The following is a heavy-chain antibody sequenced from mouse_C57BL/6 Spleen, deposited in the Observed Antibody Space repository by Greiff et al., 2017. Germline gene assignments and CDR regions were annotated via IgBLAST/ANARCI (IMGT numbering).Heavy chain of an antibody. CDR2: ISYDGSN. V-gene: IGHV3-6*01. J-gene: IGHJ2*01. Sequence: EVQLVESGPGLVKPSQSLSLTCSVTGYSITSGYYWNWIRQFPGNKLEWMGYISYDGSNNYNPSLKNRISITRDTSKNQFFLKLNSVTTEDTATYYCARGGPRDYFDYWGQGTTLTVSS. CDR3: ARGGPRDYFDY. CDR1: GYSITSGYY.